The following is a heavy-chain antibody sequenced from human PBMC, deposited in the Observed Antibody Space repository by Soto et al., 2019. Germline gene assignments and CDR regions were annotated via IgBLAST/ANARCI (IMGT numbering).Heavy chain of an antibody. J-gene: IGHJ4*02. D-gene: IGHD2-8*02. Sequence: QLHLQESGPGLVKPSETLSLTCKVSGASIRSTHYFWGWIRQPPGKGLEWIGNFYSSGVTHYNPSLKSRVSISVDTSKTRFSLNLPSVTAAYTALYYWAMSFQDDYTGSDSDYWGQGTLVTVS. V-gene: IGHV4-39*01. CDR2: FYSSGVT. CDR1: GASIRSTHYF. CDR3: AMSFQDDYTGSDSDY.